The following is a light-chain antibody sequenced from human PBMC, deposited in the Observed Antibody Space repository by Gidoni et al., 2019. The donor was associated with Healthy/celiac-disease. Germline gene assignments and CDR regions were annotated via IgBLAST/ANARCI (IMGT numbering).Light chain of an antibody. J-gene: IGKJ1*01. Sequence: EIVLTQSPATLSLSPGERATLSGRASQSVSSYLAWYQPKPGQAPRLLMYGASNRATGIPARFSGSGSGTDFTLTISSIDPEDFAVYYCQQRSNWPTFGQGTKVEIK. CDR3: QQRSNWPT. V-gene: IGKV3-11*01. CDR1: QSVSSY. CDR2: GAS.